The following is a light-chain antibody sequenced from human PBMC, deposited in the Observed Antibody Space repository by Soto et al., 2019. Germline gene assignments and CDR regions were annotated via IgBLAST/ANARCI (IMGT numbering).Light chain of an antibody. CDR1: QSVSGW. CDR2: DAS. CDR3: QQYETFSGT. V-gene: IGKV1-5*01. J-gene: IGKJ1*01. Sequence: DLQMTQSPSTLSASVYDPVTVTCRASQSVSGWLAWYQQKPGEAPKLLIYDASALPRGVPSRFSGSGSGTKFTLTIASLQPDDFATYYCQQYETFSGTFGPGTKVDIK.